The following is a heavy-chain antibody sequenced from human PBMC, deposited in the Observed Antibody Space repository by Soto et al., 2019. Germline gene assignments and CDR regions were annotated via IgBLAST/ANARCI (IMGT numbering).Heavy chain of an antibody. J-gene: IGHJ5*02. V-gene: IGHV1-18*04. Sequence: QVQLVQSGAEVKKPGASVKVSCKASGYTFTSYGISWVRQAPGQGLEWMGWISAYNGNTNYAQKLQGRVTMTTDTATSTAYMELRSLRSDDTAVYYCAGDGDTAMAPHGDWFDPWGQGTLVTVSS. CDR3: AGDGDTAMAPHGDWFDP. CDR1: GYTFTSYG. CDR2: ISAYNGNT. D-gene: IGHD5-18*01.